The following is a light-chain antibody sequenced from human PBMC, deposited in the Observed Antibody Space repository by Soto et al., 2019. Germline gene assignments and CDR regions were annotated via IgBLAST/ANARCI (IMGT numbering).Light chain of an antibody. CDR1: QSIKSN. Sequence: EVLMTQSPSTLAVSPGDRATLSCRASQSIKSNLAWYQQQPGQAPRLLIYGASTRATAVPERCSGSGSGTDFTLTITSLQSDDFEVYFCQQYSDWPITFGQGTRLEIK. J-gene: IGKJ5*01. CDR3: QQYSDWPIT. CDR2: GAS. V-gene: IGKV3-15*01.